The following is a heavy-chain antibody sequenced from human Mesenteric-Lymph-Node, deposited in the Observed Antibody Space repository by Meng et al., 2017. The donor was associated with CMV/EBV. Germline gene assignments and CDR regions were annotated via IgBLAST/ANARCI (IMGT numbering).Heavy chain of an antibody. V-gene: IGHV1-8*01. CDR3: ASEYCSSTSCYTPSGYYYYGMDV. CDR1: GYTFTSYD. J-gene: IGHJ6*02. D-gene: IGHD2-2*02. Sequence: ASVKVSCKASGYTFTSYDINWVRQATGQGLEWMGWMNPNSGNTGYAQKFQGRVTITADKSTSTAYMELSSLRSEDTAVYYCASEYCSSTSCYTPSGYYYYGMDVWGQGTTVTVSS. CDR2: MNPNSGNT.